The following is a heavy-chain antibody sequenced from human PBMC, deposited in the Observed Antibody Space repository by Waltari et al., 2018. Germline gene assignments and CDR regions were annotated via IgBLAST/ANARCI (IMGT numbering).Heavy chain of an antibody. D-gene: IGHD2-8*01. CDR3: ARGGFDTNSYFDL. CDR1: GYPIGSGFY. J-gene: IGHJ2*01. V-gene: IGHV4-38-2*01. CDR2: VSHSGGT. Sequence: VQLHESGPGLGKPSETLSLTCAVSGYPIGSGFYWGWIRQPPGKGLEWIGSVSHSGGTFYNPSLKSRVTISMDTSKNQLSLKVTSVTAADTAIYYCARGGFDTNSYFDLWGRGTLVTVSS.